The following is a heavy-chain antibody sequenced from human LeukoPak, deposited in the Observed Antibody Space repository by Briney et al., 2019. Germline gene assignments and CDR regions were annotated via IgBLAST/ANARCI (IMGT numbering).Heavy chain of an antibody. CDR3: ARMNYVSSGWGAPFDD. V-gene: IGHV3-48*04. D-gene: IGHD1-7*01. J-gene: IGHJ4*02. CDR2: ISPSSTRI. CDR1: GFTFSSYN. Sequence: GGSLRLSCVASGFTFSSYNMNWVRQAPGKGLEWVSYISPSSTRIDYAASVRGRFTISRDNAKSSLYLQVNSQRAEDTAVYYCARMNYVSSGWGAPFDDWGQGTLVTVSS.